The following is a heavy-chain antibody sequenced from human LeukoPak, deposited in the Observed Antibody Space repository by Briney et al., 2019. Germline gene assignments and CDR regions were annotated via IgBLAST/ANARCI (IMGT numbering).Heavy chain of an antibody. CDR1: GGSISSGGYF. J-gene: IGHJ4*02. CDR2: IYNAGST. D-gene: IGHD3-22*01. CDR3: ATLQSSGYDYSDY. V-gene: IGHV4-61*02. Sequence: SETLSLTCTVSGGSISSGGYFWSWIRQPVGKGLEWIGRIYNAGSTNYNPSLQSRVTISLDTSKNQFSLRLSFVTAADTAVYYCATLQSSGYDYSDYWGQGILVTVSS.